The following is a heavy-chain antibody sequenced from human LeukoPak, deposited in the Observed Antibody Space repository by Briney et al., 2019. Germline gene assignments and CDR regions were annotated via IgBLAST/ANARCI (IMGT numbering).Heavy chain of an antibody. D-gene: IGHD3-10*01. V-gene: IGHV1-18*01. CDR2: INAYNGDT. Sequence: ASVTVSCKASGGTFSSYAISWVRQAPGQGLEWMAWINAYNGDTNYAQKLQGRVTLTTETSTSTAYMELRSLRSDDTAVYYCARDGSGVWFDYWGQGTLVTVSS. CDR3: ARDGSGVWFDY. CDR1: GGTFSSYA. J-gene: IGHJ4*02.